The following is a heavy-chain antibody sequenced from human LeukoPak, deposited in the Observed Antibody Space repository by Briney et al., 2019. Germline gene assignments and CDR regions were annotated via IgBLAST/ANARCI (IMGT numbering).Heavy chain of an antibody. D-gene: IGHD3-22*01. J-gene: IGHJ4*02. Sequence: ASVKVSCKASGYTFTGYYMHWVRQAPGQGLEWMGWINPNSGGTNYAQKFQGRVTMTRDTSISTAYMELSRLRSDDTAVYYCARVPARDSSGYYPNFDYWGQGTLVTVSS. V-gene: IGHV1-2*02. CDR2: INPNSGGT. CDR3: ARVPARDSSGYYPNFDY. CDR1: GYTFTGYY.